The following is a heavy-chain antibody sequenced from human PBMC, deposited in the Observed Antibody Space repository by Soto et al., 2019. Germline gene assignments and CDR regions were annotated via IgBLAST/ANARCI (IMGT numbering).Heavy chain of an antibody. CDR2: TYYRSKWYN. J-gene: IGHJ5*02. CDR3: ARVGPGYYYGSGSNWFDP. CDR1: GDSVSSNSAA. D-gene: IGHD3-10*01. Sequence: SQTLSLTCATSGDSVSSNSAAWNWIRQSPSRGLEWLGRTYYRSKWYNDYAVSVKSRITINPDTSKNQFSLQLNSVTPEDTAVYYCARVGPGYYYGSGSNWFDPWGQGTLVTVSS. V-gene: IGHV6-1*01.